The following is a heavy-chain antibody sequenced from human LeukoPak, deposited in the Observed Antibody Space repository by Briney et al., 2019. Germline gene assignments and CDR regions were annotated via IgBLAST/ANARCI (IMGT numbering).Heavy chain of an antibody. CDR3: ARAGGAYLRHLDY. Sequence: GGSLRLSCAASGFTVSSNYMSWVRQAPGKGLEWVSTIYNGGSTYYADSVKGRFTISRDNSKNTLYLQMNTVRAEDTAVYYCARAGGAYLRHLDYWGQGTLVTVSS. D-gene: IGHD1-26*01. V-gene: IGHV3-53*01. CDR1: GFTVSSNY. J-gene: IGHJ4*02. CDR2: IYNGGST.